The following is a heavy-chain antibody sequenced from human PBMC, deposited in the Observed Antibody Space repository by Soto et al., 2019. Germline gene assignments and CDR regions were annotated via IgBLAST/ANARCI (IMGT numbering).Heavy chain of an antibody. D-gene: IGHD5-12*01. CDR2: INPNSGGT. J-gene: IGHJ6*03. Sequence: ASVKVSCKASGYTFTGYYMHWVRQAPGQGLEWMGWINPNSGGTNYAQKFQGWVTMTRDTSISTAYMELSRLRSDDTAVYYCARGVGNIVAKRYYYYYYMDVWGKGTTVTVSS. V-gene: IGHV1-2*04. CDR1: GYTFTGYY. CDR3: ARGVGNIVAKRYYYYYYMDV.